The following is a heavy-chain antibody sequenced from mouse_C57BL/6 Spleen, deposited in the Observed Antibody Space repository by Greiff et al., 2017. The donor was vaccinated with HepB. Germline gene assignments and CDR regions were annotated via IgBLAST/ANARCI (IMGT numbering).Heavy chain of an antibody. J-gene: IGHJ3*01. CDR1: GYAFTNYL. D-gene: IGHD1-1*01. Sequence: QVQLQQSGAELVRPGTSVKVSCKASGYAFTNYLIEWVKQRPGQGLEWIGVINPGSGGTNYNEKFKGKATLTADKSSSTAYMQLSSLTSEDSAVYFCARGDYYGSSYPFAYWGQGTLVTVSA. CDR3: ARGDYYGSSYPFAY. V-gene: IGHV1-54*01. CDR2: INPGSGGT.